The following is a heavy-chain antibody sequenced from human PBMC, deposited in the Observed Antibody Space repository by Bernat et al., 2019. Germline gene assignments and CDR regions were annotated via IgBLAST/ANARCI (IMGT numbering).Heavy chain of an antibody. Sequence: QVQLVESGGGVVQPGRSLRLSCAASGFTFSSYGMHWVRQAPGKGLERVAVISYDGSNKYYADSVKGRFTISRDNSKNTLYLQMNSLRAEDTAVYYCAKDKGLDYWGQGTLVTVSS. CDR3: AKDKGLDY. CDR2: ISYDGSNK. CDR1: GFTFSSYG. V-gene: IGHV3-30*18. J-gene: IGHJ4*02.